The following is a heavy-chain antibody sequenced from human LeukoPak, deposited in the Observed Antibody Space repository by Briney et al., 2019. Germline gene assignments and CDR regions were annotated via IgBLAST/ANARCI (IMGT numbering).Heavy chain of an antibody. CDR3: AKGKLPVYYYGMDV. Sequence: PGGSLRLSCAASGFTFSSYAMSWVRQAPGKGLEWVSAISGSGGSTYYADSVKGRFTISRDNSKNTLYLQMNSLRAEDTAVYYCAKGKLPVYYYGMDVWGQGTTVTVSS. J-gene: IGHJ6*02. CDR2: ISGSGGST. V-gene: IGHV3-23*01. CDR1: GFTFSSYA.